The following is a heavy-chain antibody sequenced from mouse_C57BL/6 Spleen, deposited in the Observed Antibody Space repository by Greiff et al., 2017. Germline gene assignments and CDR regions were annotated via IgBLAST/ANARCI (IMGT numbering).Heavy chain of an antibody. V-gene: IGHV1-31*01. D-gene: IGHD1-1*01. Sequence: VQLQQSGPALVKPGASVKISCKASGYSFTGYYMHWVKQSHGNILDWIGYIYPYNGVSSYNQKFKGKATLTVDKSSSTAYMELRSLTSEDSAVYYCARAPITTVPAWFAYWGQGTLVTVSA. CDR3: ARAPITTVPAWFAY. J-gene: IGHJ3*01. CDR1: GYSFTGYY. CDR2: IYPYNGVS.